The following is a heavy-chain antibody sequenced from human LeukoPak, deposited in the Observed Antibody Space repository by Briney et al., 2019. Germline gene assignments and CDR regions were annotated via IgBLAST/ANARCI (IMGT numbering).Heavy chain of an antibody. CDR1: GFNFTTYW. CDR2: ISEDGSVK. Sequence: GGSLRLSCAASGFNFTTYWMTWIRQAPEKGLEWVAHISEDGSVKYYIDSVKGRFTISRDNAKNSVYLQMNDLRVEDTAVYYCVGEAPGYWGQGALVTVSS. D-gene: IGHD2-2*01. J-gene: IGHJ4*02. CDR3: VGEAPGY. V-gene: IGHV3-7*01.